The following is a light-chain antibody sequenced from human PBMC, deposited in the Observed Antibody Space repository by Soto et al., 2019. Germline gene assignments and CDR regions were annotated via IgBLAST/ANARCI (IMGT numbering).Light chain of an antibody. Sequence: DIQLTQSPSVLSASVGDTVTITCRASQALSNYLAWYQQKPGKAPDLLIYSASTLQSGVPSRFSGSGSETESSLTIRALQPEDFATYYCQQLSRYPLTFCGGTKVDIK. J-gene: IGKJ4*01. CDR3: QQLSRYPLT. V-gene: IGKV1-9*01. CDR2: SAS. CDR1: QALSNY.